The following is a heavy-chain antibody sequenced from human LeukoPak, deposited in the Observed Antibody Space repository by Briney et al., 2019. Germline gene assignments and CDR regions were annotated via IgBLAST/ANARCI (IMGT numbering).Heavy chain of an antibody. CDR3: ARHSGASPHYFDY. CDR1: GGSIIRFY. V-gene: IGHV4-59*08. Sequence: PSETLSLKCILTGGSIIRFYWSWLRQPPGKGLEWIGYIYYSGSTNYNPSLKSRVTISVDTSKNHFSLKLTSVTAADTAVYYCARHSGASPHYFDYWGQGALVTVSS. J-gene: IGHJ4*02. D-gene: IGHD1-26*01. CDR2: IYYSGST.